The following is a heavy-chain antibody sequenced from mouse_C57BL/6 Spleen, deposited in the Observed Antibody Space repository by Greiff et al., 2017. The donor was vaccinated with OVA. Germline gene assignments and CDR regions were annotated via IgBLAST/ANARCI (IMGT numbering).Heavy chain of an antibody. Sequence: VQLKESGPELVKPGASVKISCKASGYSFTGYYMNWVKQSPEKSLEWIGEINPSTGGTTYNQKFKAKATLTVDKSSSTAYMQLKSLTSEDSAVYYCARMGLTGSFDYWGQGTTLTVSS. CDR2: INPSTGGT. CDR1: GYSFTGYY. D-gene: IGHD4-1*01. V-gene: IGHV1-42*01. CDR3: ARMGLTGSFDY. J-gene: IGHJ2*01.